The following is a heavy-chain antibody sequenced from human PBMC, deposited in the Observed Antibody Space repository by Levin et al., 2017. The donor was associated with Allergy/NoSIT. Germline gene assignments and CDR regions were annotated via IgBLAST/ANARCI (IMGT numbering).Heavy chain of an antibody. Sequence: GESLKISCKASGYTFTSYDINWVRQATGQGLEWMGWMNPNSGNTGYAQKFQGRVTMTRNTSISTAYMELSSLRSEDTAVYYCARATGETDYFDYWGQGTLVTVSS. V-gene: IGHV1-8*01. D-gene: IGHD2-8*02. CDR2: MNPNSGNT. CDR1: GYTFTSYD. J-gene: IGHJ4*02. CDR3: ARATGETDYFDY.